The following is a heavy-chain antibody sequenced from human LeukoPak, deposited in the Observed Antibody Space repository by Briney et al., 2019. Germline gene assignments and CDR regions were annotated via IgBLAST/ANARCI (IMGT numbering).Heavy chain of an antibody. CDR1: GFTFSDYY. Sequence: KPGGSLRLSCAASGFTFSDYYMSWIRQAPGKGLEWVSYISSSGSTIYYADSVKGRFTISRDNAKNSLYLQMASLRVEDTAVYYCAKGSCSASSCSQDYWGQGTLVSVSS. V-gene: IGHV3-11*04. J-gene: IGHJ4*02. CDR2: ISSSGSTI. CDR3: AKGSCSASSCSQDY. D-gene: IGHD2-2*01.